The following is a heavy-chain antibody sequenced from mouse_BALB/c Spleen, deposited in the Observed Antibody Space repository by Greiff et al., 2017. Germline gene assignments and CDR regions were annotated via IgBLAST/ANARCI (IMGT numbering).Heavy chain of an antibody. D-gene: IGHD2-3*01. CDR3: ASIYDGYSNPAWFAY. Sequence: EVKLVESGGGLVKPGGSLKLSCAASGFTFSSYAMSWVRQTPEKRLEWVASISSGGSTYYPDSVKGRFTISRDNARNILYLQMSSLRSEDTAMYYCASIYDGYSNPAWFAYWGQGTLVTVSA. J-gene: IGHJ3*01. V-gene: IGHV5-6-5*01. CDR2: ISSGGST. CDR1: GFTFSSYA.